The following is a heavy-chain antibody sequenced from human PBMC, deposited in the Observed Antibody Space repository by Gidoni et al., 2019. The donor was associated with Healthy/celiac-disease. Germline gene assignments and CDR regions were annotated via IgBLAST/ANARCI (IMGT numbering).Heavy chain of an antibody. CDR2: ILYDGSNK. D-gene: IGHD3-22*01. J-gene: IGHJ4*02. V-gene: IGHV3-33*01. Sequence: QVQLVESGGGVVQPGRSLRLSCAASGFTFSGYGMHWVRQAQGKGLEWVAVILYDGSNKYYADSVKGRFTISRDNSKNTLYLQMNSLRAEDTAVYYCARDLYYYDSSGYFYYWGQGTLVTVSS. CDR3: ARDLYYYDSSGYFYY. CDR1: GFTFSGYG.